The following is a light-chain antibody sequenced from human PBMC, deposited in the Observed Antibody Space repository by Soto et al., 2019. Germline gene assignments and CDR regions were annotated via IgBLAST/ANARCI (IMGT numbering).Light chain of an antibody. CDR2: DAS. CDR3: QQSYTTPVRIT. V-gene: IGKV1-13*02. Sequence: AIQLTQSPSSLSASVGDRVSITCRASQGIGSALAWYQLKPGAAPALLIYDASTLESGVPSRFSGSRSGAEFTLTISSLQPEDFATYYCQQSYTTPVRITFGQGTRLEIK. J-gene: IGKJ5*01. CDR1: QGIGSA.